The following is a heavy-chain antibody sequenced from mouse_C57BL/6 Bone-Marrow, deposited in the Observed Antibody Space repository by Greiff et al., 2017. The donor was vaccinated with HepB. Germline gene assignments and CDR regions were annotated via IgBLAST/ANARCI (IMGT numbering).Heavy chain of an antibody. D-gene: IGHD4-1*01. CDR3: ARDLRGTGNFDY. J-gene: IGHJ2*01. CDR2: INYDGSST. Sequence: EVQVVESEGGLVQPGSSMKLSCTASGFTFSDYYMAWVRQVPEKGLEWVANINYDGSSTYYLDSLKSRFIISRDNAKNILYLQMSSLKSEDTATYYCARDLRGTGNFDYWGQGTTLTVSS. V-gene: IGHV5-16*01. CDR1: GFTFSDYY.